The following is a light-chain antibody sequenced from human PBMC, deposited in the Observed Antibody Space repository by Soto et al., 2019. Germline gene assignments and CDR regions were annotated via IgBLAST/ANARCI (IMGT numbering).Light chain of an antibody. CDR3: QQYGSSPPIT. CDR2: GAS. V-gene: IGKV3-20*01. Sequence: ETVLTQSPGTLSLSPGERATLSCRSSQSVSSSYLAWYQQKPGQAPRLLIYGASSRATGIPHRFSGSGSGTDFTLTISRLEPEDFAVYYCQQYGSSPPITFGQGTRLEIK. J-gene: IGKJ5*01. CDR1: QSVSSSY.